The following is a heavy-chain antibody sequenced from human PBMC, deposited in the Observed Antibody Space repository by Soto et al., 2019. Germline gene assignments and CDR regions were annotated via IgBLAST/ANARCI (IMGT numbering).Heavy chain of an antibody. Sequence: QVQLVQSGAEVKKPGASVKVSCKASGYTFTSYVMHWVRQAPGQRLEWMGWINAGNGNTKYSQKFQGRVTITRDTSASTAYMELSSLRSEDTAVYYCARSNWGYNWFDPWGQGTLVTVSS. V-gene: IGHV1-3*01. CDR3: ARSNWGYNWFDP. CDR2: INAGNGNT. J-gene: IGHJ5*02. D-gene: IGHD7-27*01. CDR1: GYTFTSYV.